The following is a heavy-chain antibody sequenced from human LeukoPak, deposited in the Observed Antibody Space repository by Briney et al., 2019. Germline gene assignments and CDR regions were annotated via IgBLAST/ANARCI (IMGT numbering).Heavy chain of an antibody. CDR2: IGGSSGNT. CDR1: GFTLRNYA. CDR3: AKDGSGTYYRGDFDY. V-gene: IGHV3-23*01. D-gene: IGHD3-10*01. J-gene: IGHJ4*02. Sequence: PGESLRLSCATSGFTLRNYAMSWVRQAPGKGLEWVSSIGGSSGNTYYTDSVKGRFTISRDNSKNTLYLQMNSLRAEDTGVYYCAKDGSGTYYRGDFDYWGQGTLVTVSS.